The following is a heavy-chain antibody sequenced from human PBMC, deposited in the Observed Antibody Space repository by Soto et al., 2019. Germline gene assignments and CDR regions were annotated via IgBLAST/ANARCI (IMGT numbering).Heavy chain of an antibody. V-gene: IGHV4-59*01. D-gene: IGHD3-9*01. CDR2: IYYSGST. CDR3: ARADSTISADY. CDR1: GGSISSYY. J-gene: IGHJ4*02. Sequence: PSETLSLTCTVSGGSISSYYWSWIRQPPGKGLEWIGYIYYSGSTNYNPSLKSRVTISVDTSKNQFSLKLSSVTAADTAVYYCARADSTISADYWGQGTLVTAPQ.